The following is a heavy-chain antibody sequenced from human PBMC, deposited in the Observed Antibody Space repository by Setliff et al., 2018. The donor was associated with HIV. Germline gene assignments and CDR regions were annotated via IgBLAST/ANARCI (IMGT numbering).Heavy chain of an antibody. CDR3: ARVPVSNYYYYMDV. CDR1: GYSFSGYG. V-gene: IGHV1-18*01. J-gene: IGHJ6*03. Sequence: ASVKVSCKASGYSFSGYGVSWVRQAPGQGLEWVGSISASSVNTNYTQGRVTMTTDISTSTAYMELRSLRSADSAVYYCARVPVSNYYYYMDVWGKGTTVTVSS. CDR2: ISASSVNT.